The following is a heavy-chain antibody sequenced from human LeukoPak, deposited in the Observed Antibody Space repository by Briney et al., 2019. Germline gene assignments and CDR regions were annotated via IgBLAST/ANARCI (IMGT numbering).Heavy chain of an antibody. Sequence: SVKVSCKASGGTFISYAISWVRQAPGQGLEWMGRIIPIFGTANYAQKFQGRVTITTDESTSTAYMELSSLRSEDTAVYYCARERGVSGWRHRGFDYWGQGTLVTVSS. CDR1: GGTFISYA. J-gene: IGHJ4*02. V-gene: IGHV1-69*05. D-gene: IGHD6-19*01. CDR2: IIPIFGTA. CDR3: ARERGVSGWRHRGFDY.